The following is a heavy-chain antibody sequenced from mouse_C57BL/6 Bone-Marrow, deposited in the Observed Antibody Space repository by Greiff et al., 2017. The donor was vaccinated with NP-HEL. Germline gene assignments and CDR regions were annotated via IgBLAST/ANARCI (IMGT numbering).Heavy chain of an antibody. CDR2: IYPYNGGT. CDR1: GYTFTDYY. D-gene: IGHD2-5*01. J-gene: IGHJ2*01. CDR3: ERYSNYFLFDY. V-gene: IGHV1-19*01. Sequence: EVQRVESGPVLVKPGALVKMSCKASGYTFTDYYMNWVKQSHGKSLEWIGVIYPYNGGTNYNQKFKGKATLTVDKSSSTAYMELNSLTSEDSAVYYCERYSNYFLFDYWGQGTTLTVSS.